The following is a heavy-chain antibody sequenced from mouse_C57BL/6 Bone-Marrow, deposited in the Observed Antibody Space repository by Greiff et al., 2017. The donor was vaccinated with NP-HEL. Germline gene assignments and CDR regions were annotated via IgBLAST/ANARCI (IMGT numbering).Heavy chain of an antibody. V-gene: IGHV5-4*01. Sequence: EVKVVESGGGLVKPGGSLKLSCAASGFTFSSYAMSWVRQTPEKRLEWVATISDGGSYTYYPDNVKGRFTISRDNAKNNLYLQMSHLKSEDTAMYYCARDDGDYDGFAYWGQGTLVTVSA. CDR2: ISDGGSYT. CDR3: ARDDGDYDGFAY. J-gene: IGHJ3*01. CDR1: GFTFSSYA. D-gene: IGHD1-1*01.